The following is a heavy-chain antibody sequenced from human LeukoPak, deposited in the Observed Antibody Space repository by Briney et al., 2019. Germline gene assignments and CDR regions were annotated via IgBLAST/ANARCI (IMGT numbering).Heavy chain of an antibody. Sequence: GGSLRLSCAASGFTFDDYAMHWVRQAPGKGLEWVSGISWNSGSIGYADSVKGRFTISRDNAKNSLYLQMNSLRAEDTALYYCASGYRSGGSCYPQKGDYYYYGMDVWGQGTTVTVSS. J-gene: IGHJ6*02. V-gene: IGHV3-9*01. CDR1: GFTFDDYA. D-gene: IGHD2-15*01. CDR3: ASGYRSGGSCYPQKGDYYYYGMDV. CDR2: ISWNSGSI.